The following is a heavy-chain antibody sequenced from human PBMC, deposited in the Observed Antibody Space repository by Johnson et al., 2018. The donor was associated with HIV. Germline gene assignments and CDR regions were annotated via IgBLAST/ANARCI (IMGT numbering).Heavy chain of an antibody. Sequence: AQLVESGGGLVKPGGSLRVSCAVSGITFSNAWMSWVRQAPGKGLEWVGRIKSKTDGETADYAAPVKGRFTISRDDSKKTLYLQMNSLKTEDTAVYYCTTDGVGDNIVSAFDIWGQGTMVTVSS. CDR1: GITFSNAW. V-gene: IGHV3-15*01. CDR3: TTDGVGDNIVSAFDI. D-gene: IGHD2/OR15-2a*01. CDR2: IKSKTDGETA. J-gene: IGHJ3*02.